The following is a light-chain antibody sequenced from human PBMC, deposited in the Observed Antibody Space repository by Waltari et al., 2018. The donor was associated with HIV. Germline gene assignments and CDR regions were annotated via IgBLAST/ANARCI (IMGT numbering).Light chain of an antibody. CDR1: SSNIGNNA. Sequence: QSLLTQPPSASGTPGQRVSISCSGSSSNIGNNAVSWYQQFPGTAPKLLMYSNNQRPSGVPDRFSCSKSGTSASLAISGLQSDDEADYYCATLDDSLKGPVFGGGTKLTVL. J-gene: IGLJ2*01. V-gene: IGLV1-44*01. CDR3: ATLDDSLKGPV. CDR2: SNN.